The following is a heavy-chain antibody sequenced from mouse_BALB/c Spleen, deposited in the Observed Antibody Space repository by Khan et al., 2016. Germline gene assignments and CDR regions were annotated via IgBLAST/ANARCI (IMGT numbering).Heavy chain of an antibody. J-gene: IGHJ2*01. V-gene: IGHV1-4*01. CDR2: INPSSGYT. CDR3: ARSRRMGGNYLFDY. CDR1: GYTFTIYT. Sequence: QIQLVQSGAELARPGASVKMSCKASGYTFTIYTMHWVKQRPGQGLEWIGYINPSSGYTNYNQKFKDKATLTADKSSSTAYMQLSSLTSEDSAVYYWARSRRMGGNYLFDYWGQGTTLTVSS. D-gene: IGHD2-1*01.